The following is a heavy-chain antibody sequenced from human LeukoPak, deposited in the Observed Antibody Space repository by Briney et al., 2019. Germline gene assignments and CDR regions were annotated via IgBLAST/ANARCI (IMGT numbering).Heavy chain of an antibody. CDR2: ISSSGSTI. J-gene: IGHJ6*03. CDR1: GFTFSSYS. CDR3: ARDPWRGYMDV. V-gene: IGHV3-48*04. Sequence: GGSLRLSCAASGFTFSSYSMNWVRQAPGKGLEWVSYISSSGSTIYYADSVKGRFTISRDNAKNSLYLQMNSLRAEDTAVYYCARDPWRGYMDVWGKGTTVTVSS. D-gene: IGHD3-10*01.